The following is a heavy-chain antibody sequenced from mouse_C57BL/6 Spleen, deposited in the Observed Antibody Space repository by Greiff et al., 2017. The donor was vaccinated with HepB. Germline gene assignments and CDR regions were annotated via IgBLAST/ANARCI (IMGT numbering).Heavy chain of an antibody. CDR1: GYSITSGYY. CDR3: ARDYGYDVYAMDY. V-gene: IGHV3-6*01. CDR2: ISYDGSN. J-gene: IGHJ4*01. D-gene: IGHD2-2*01. Sequence: EVQLQQSGPGLVKPSQSLSLTCSVTGYSITSGYYWNWIRQFPGNKLEWMGYISYDGSNNYNPSLKNRISITRDTSKNQFFLKLNSVTTEDTATYYCARDYGYDVYAMDYWGQGTSVTVSS.